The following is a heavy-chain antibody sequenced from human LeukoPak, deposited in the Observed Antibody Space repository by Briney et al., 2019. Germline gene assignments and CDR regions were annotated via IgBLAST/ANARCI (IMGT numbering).Heavy chain of an antibody. CDR2: IYTSGST. CDR1: GGSISSYY. CDR3: AKNIHYGSGSYWAFDY. V-gene: IGHV4-4*07. J-gene: IGHJ4*02. D-gene: IGHD3-10*01. Sequence: PSETLSLTCTVSGGSISSYYWSWTRQPAGKGLEWIGRIYTSGSTNYNPSLKSRVTMSVDTSKNQFSLKLSSVTAADTAVYYCAKNIHYGSGSYWAFDYWGQGTLVTVSS.